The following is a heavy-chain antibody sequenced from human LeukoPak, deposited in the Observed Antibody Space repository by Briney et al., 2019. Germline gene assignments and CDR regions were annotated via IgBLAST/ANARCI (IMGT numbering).Heavy chain of an antibody. CDR2: INPSGGST. CDR3: ATGAPVRRGDYPYYFDY. CDR1: VYTFTSHY. D-gene: IGHD4-17*01. V-gene: IGHV1-46*01. J-gene: IGHJ4*02. Sequence: ASVKVSCKASVYTFTSHYMHWVRQPPGQGLEGMGIINPSGGSTSYAQKFQGRVTMTRDTSTSTVYMELSSLRAEDTAVYYCATGAPVRRGDYPYYFDYWGQGTLVTVSS.